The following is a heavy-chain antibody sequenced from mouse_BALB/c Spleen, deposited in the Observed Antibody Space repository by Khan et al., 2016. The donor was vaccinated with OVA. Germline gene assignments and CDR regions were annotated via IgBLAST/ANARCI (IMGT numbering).Heavy chain of an antibody. CDR1: GFTFSSYG. V-gene: IGHV5-6-3*01. CDR2: INSNGGSN. J-gene: IGHJ2*01. CDR3: ARMARTIN. Sequence: EVELVESGGGLVQPGGSLKLSCAASGFTFSSYGMSWVRPTPDKRLELVATINSNGGSNYYPDSVKGRFTISRDNAKNTLYLQMSSLKSEDTAMYYCARMARTINWGQGTTLTVAS.